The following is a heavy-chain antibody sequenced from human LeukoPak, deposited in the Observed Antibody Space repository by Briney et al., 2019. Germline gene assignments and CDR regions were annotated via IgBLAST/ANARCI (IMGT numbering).Heavy chain of an antibody. V-gene: IGHV3-9*03. CDR3: AKAVAPYYYMDV. J-gene: IGHJ6*03. CDR1: GFTFDDYA. D-gene: IGHD6-19*01. Sequence: GGSLRLSCAASGFTFDDYAMRWVRQAPGKGLEWVSGVSWNSGSIGYADSVKGRFTISRDNAKNSLYLQMNSLRAEDMASYYCAKAVAPYYYMDVWGKGTTVTVSS. CDR2: VSWNSGSI.